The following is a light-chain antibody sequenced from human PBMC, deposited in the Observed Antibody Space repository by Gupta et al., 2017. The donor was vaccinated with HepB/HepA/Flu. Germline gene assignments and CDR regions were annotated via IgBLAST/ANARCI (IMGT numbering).Light chain of an antibody. CDR1: SSNIGAGYD. CDR3: QSYDSSLSGSVV. J-gene: IGLJ2*01. V-gene: IGLV1-40*01. CDR2: GNS. Sequence: QSVLTQPPSVSGAPGQRVTISCTGSSSNIGAGYDVHWYQQLPDTAPNLLIYGNSNRPSGAPARFSCSKSGTSASLAITGLQAEDEADYYCQSYDSSLSGSVVFGGGTKLTVL.